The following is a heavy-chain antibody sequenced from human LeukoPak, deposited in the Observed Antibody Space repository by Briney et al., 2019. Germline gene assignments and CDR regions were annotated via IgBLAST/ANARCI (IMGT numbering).Heavy chain of an antibody. CDR1: EFTFSSYG. CDR2: IWYDGSNK. Sequence: PGGSLRLSCAASEFTFSSYGMHWVRQAPGKGLEWVAVIWYDGSNKYYADSVKGRFTISRDNSKSTLYLQMNSLRAEDTAVYYCAGAWRAGWFDPWGQGTLVTVSS. D-gene: IGHD3-3*01. CDR3: AGAWRAGWFDP. J-gene: IGHJ5*02. V-gene: IGHV3-33*01.